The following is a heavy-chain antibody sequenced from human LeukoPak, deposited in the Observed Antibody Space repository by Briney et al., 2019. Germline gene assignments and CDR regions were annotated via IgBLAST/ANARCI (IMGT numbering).Heavy chain of an antibody. CDR2: ISRSIIYI. CDR3: ARGQIWLLMDY. CDR1: GFTFSSYS. V-gene: IGHV3-21*01. Sequence: GGSLRLSCAVSGFTFSSYSMNWGCHAPGKGLGWVTSISRSIIYIYDADSVKGRFTISRDNAKNSLYLQMDSLRAEDTAVYYCARGQIWLLMDYWGEGTLVTVSS. D-gene: IGHD5-18*01. J-gene: IGHJ4*02.